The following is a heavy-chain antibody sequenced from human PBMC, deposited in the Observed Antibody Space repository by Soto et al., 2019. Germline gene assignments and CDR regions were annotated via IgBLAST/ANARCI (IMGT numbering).Heavy chain of an antibody. CDR2: MQPSTGRT. V-gene: IGHV1-8*01. D-gene: IGHD1-26*01. CDR3: ARGVSAGVDY. Sequence: QVQLVQSGAEVREPGASVKVSCKASGYSFTSLDINWVRQTAGQGLEWMGWMQPSTGRTGYAQKFQGRVTMTRETSINTAYMELTTLTSDDTAFYYCARGVSAGVDYWGQGTLVTGSS. CDR1: GYSFTSLD. J-gene: IGHJ4*02.